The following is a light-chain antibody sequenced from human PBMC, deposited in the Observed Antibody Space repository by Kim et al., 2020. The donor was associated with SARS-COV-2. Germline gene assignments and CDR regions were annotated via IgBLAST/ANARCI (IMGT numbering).Light chain of an antibody. V-gene: IGLV2-14*03. J-gene: IGLJ1*01. CDR3: SSYTTSSTYV. Sequence: GQSITSSCTGTSSDVGAYNYVSWYQQHPGKAPKPIIYDVNQWPSGLSDRFSGSKSGNTASLTISGLQADDEADYFCSSYTTSSTYVFGTGTKVTVL. CDR2: DVN. CDR1: SSDVGAYNY.